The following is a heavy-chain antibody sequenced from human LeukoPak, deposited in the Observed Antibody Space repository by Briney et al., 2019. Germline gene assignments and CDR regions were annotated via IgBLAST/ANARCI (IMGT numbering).Heavy chain of an antibody. Sequence: SVKVSYXASGGTFSSYAISWVRQAPGQGLGWMGGIIPIFGTANYAQKFQGRVTITADESTSTAYMELSSLRSEDTAVYYCASSYSSSSDWFDPWGQGTLVTVSS. CDR1: GGTFSSYA. J-gene: IGHJ5*02. CDR2: IIPIFGTA. CDR3: ASSYSSSSDWFDP. V-gene: IGHV1-69*13. D-gene: IGHD6-6*01.